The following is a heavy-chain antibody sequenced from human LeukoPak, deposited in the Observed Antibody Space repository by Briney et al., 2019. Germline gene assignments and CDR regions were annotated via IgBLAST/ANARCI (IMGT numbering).Heavy chain of an antibody. Sequence: PGGSLRLSCAASGFTFSSYAMSWVRQAPGEGLEWVSAISGSGGGTYYADSVKGRFTISRDDSKNTLYLQMNSLRAEDTAVYYCAKDLGRYRNNYFDYWGQGTLVTVSS. J-gene: IGHJ4*02. CDR1: GFTFSSYA. D-gene: IGHD1-26*01. CDR3: AKDLGRYRNNYFDY. V-gene: IGHV3-23*01. CDR2: ISGSGGGT.